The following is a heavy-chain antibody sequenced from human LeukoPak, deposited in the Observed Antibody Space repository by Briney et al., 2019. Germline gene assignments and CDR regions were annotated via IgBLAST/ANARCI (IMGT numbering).Heavy chain of an antibody. V-gene: IGHV3-23*01. CDR3: AKDSLDYGDYAEYFQH. Sequence: GSGGSTYYADSVKGRFTISRDNSKNTLYLQMNSLRAEDTAVYYCAKDSLDYGDYAEYFQHWGQGTLVTVSS. CDR2: GSGGST. J-gene: IGHJ1*01. D-gene: IGHD4-17*01.